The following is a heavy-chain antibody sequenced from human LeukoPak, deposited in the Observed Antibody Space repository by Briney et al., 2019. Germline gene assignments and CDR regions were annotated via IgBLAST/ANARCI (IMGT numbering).Heavy chain of an antibody. J-gene: IGHJ4*02. V-gene: IGHV4-34*01. D-gene: IGHD6-13*01. CDR1: GGSFSGYY. CDR3: ARALAAAGPRHFDS. Sequence: SETLSLTCAVYGGSFSGYYWSWIRQPPRKGLEWIGEINHSGSTNYTPSLKSRVTISVDTSKNQFSLKLSSVTAADTAVYFCARALAAAGPRHFDSWGQGTLVTVSS. CDR2: INHSGST.